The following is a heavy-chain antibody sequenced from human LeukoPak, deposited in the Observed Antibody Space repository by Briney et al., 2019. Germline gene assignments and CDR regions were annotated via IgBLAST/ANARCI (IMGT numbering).Heavy chain of an antibody. CDR2: ISSSSSYT. CDR1: GFTFSDYY. D-gene: IGHD2-2*01. J-gene: IGHJ4*03. V-gene: IGHV3-11*05. CDR3: AKDMGYCSSTSCYLDY. Sequence: GGSLRLSCAASGFTFSDYYMSWIRQAPGKGLEWVSYISSSSSYTNYADSVKGRFTISRDNSKNTVYLQMNSLRAEDTALYYCAKDMGYCSSTSCYLDYWGQGTLVTVSS.